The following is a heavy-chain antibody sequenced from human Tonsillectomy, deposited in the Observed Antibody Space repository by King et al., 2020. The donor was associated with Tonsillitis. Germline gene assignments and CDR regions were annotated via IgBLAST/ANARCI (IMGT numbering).Heavy chain of an antibody. V-gene: IGHV3-9*01. Sequence: VQLVESGGGLVQPGRSLRLSCAASGFTFDDYAMHWVRQAPGKGLEWVSGISWNSGSIGYADSVKGRFTISRDNAKNSLYLQMNSLRAEDTALYYCAKDSSPYCSSTSCYAFDIWGHGTMVTVSS. J-gene: IGHJ3*02. CDR2: ISWNSGSI. CDR1: GFTFDDYA. CDR3: AKDSSPYCSSTSCYAFDI. D-gene: IGHD2-2*01.